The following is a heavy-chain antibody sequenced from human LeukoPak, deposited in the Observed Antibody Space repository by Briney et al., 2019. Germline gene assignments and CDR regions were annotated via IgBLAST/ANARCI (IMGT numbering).Heavy chain of an antibody. CDR1: GGSISSGSYY. D-gene: IGHD4-23*01. J-gene: IGHJ6*03. V-gene: IGHV4-61*02. Sequence: PSQTLSLTCTVSGGSISSGSYYWSWIRQPAGKALEWIGRIYTSGSTNYNPSLKSRVTISVDTSKNQFSLKLSSVTAADTAVYYCARGPTTVVTLYYYYYYMDVWGKGTTVTVSS. CDR2: IYTSGST. CDR3: ARGPTTVVTLYYYYYYMDV.